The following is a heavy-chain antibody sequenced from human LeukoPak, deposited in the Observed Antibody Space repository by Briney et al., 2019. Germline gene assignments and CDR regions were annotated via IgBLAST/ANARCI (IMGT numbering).Heavy chain of an antibody. CDR2: IFYSGRT. J-gene: IGHJ4*02. Sequence: SEALSLTCTVCRVSISSYYWSWIRQPPGKGLEWIGYIFYSGRTSYNPSLKSRVTISLDTSKNQFSLMLSSVTAADTAFYYCARAGGWNTAMYLDYWGQGTLVTVSS. V-gene: IGHV4-59*01. CDR3: ARAGGWNTAMYLDY. CDR1: RVSISSYY. D-gene: IGHD5-18*01.